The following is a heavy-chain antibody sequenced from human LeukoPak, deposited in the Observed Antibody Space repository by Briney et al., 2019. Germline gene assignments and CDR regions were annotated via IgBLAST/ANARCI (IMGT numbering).Heavy chain of an antibody. Sequence: SQTLSLTCTVSGGSISSGSYYWSWIRQPAGKGLEWIGRIYTSGSTNYNPSLKSRVTISVDTSKNQFSLKLSSVTAADTAVYYCARSVGPIAAAGTPGAFDIWGQGTMVTVSS. CDR2: IYTSGST. V-gene: IGHV4-61*02. CDR3: ARSVGPIAAAGTPGAFDI. D-gene: IGHD6-13*01. J-gene: IGHJ3*02. CDR1: GGSISSGSYY.